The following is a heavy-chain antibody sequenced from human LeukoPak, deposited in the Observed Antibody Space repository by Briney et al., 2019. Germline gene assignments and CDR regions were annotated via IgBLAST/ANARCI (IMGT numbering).Heavy chain of an antibody. J-gene: IGHJ4*02. CDR1: GFTSTSSA. Sequence: SVKVSCKASGFTSTSSAMQWVRQARGQRLEWIGWIVVGSGNTNYAQKFQERVTITRDMSTSTAYMELSSLRSEDTAVYYCAAGTYGSGSYYNELSFDYWGQGTLVTVSS. V-gene: IGHV1-58*02. D-gene: IGHD3-10*01. CDR2: IVVGSGNT. CDR3: AAGTYGSGSYYNELSFDY.